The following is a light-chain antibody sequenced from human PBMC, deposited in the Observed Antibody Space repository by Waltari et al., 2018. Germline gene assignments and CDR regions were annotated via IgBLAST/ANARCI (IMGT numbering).Light chain of an antibody. Sequence: QSALTQPRSVSGSPGQSVTISCTGTSSDVGGYDYVSWYQHHPGKAPKLIICDVTKRHSGVPDRLSGAKSGNTASLTISGLQAEDEADYYCCSYAGRYTHVVFGGGTKLTVL. CDR3: CSYAGRYTHVV. J-gene: IGLJ2*01. CDR1: SSDVGGYDY. V-gene: IGLV2-11*01. CDR2: DVT.